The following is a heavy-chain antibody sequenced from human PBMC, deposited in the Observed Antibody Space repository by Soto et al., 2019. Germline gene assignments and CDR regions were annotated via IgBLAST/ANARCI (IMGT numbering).Heavy chain of an antibody. Sequence: PSETLSLTCTVSGGSISSYYWSWIRQPPGKGLEWIGYVYYSGSTNYNPSLKSRVTMSVDTSKNQFSLKLNSVTAADTAVYYCARHGPGTGVGSMDVWGQGTTVTVSS. D-gene: IGHD3-10*01. CDR2: VYYSGST. CDR1: GGSISSYY. CDR3: ARHGPGTGVGSMDV. V-gene: IGHV4-59*08. J-gene: IGHJ6*02.